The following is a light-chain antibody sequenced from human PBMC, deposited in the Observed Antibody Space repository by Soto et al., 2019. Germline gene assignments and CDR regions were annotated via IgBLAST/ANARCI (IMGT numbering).Light chain of an antibody. Sequence: DIVMTQSPDSLAVSLGERATINCKSSQSVLYSSNNKNYLAWYQQKPGQPPKLLIYWASTREPGVPDRFSGSGSVTDFTLTISSLQAEDVAVYYCQQYYSTPPFTFGHGTKVYIK. V-gene: IGKV4-1*01. J-gene: IGKJ3*01. CDR2: WAS. CDR3: QQYYSTPPFT. CDR1: QSVLYSSNNKNY.